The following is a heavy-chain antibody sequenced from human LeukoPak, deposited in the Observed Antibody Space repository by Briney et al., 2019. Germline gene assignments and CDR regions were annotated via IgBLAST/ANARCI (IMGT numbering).Heavy chain of an antibody. V-gene: IGHV3-21*01. CDR2: ISSSSSYI. J-gene: IGHJ5*02. CDR1: GFTFSSYS. D-gene: IGHD3-10*01. CDR3: ARGGDITMVRGARNWFDP. Sequence: PGGSLRLSCAASGFTFSSYSMNWVRQAPGKGLEWVSSISSSSSYIYYADSVKGRFTISRDNAKNSLYLQMNSLRAEDTAVYYCARGGDITMVRGARNWFDPWGQGTLVTVSS.